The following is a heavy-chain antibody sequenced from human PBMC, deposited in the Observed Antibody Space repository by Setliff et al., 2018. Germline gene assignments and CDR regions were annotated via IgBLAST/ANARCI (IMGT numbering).Heavy chain of an antibody. CDR3: AKGGGRYHSAS. D-gene: IGHD1-26*01. CDR1: GASINSPTW. CDR2: IYHDGNS. V-gene: IGHV4-4*02. J-gene: IGHJ4*02. Sequence: PSETLSLTCAVSGASINSPTWWSWVRQPPGKGLEWIGEIYHDGNSNFNPSVHYSPSLESRVTISIDKSKNQFSLNLSSVTAADTAVYYCAKGGGRYHSASWGQGMLVTVSS.